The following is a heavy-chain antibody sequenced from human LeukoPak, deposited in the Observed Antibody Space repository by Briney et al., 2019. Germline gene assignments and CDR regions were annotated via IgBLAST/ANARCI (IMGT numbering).Heavy chain of an antibody. V-gene: IGHV4-34*01. Sequence: SETLSLTCAVYGGSFSGYYWSWIRQPPGKGLEWIGEINHSGSTNYNPTLKSRVTISVDTSKNQFSLKLSSVTAADTAVYYCARGGYSYGNFDYWGQGTLVTVSS. CDR3: ARGGYSYGNFDY. J-gene: IGHJ4*02. D-gene: IGHD5-18*01. CDR2: INHSGST. CDR1: GGSFSGYY.